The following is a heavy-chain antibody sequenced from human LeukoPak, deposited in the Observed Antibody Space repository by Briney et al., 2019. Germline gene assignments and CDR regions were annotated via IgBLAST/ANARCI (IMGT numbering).Heavy chain of an antibody. CDR1: GFTFSSYG. CDR2: ISGSGGST. CDR3: TTVAYYYGSGSESWFDP. D-gene: IGHD3-10*01. J-gene: IGHJ5*02. Sequence: PGGSLRLSCAASGFTFSSYGMSWVRQAPGKGLEWVSAISGSGGSTYYADSVKGRFTISRDNSKNTLYLQMNSLRAEDTAVYYCTTVAYYYGSGSESWFDPWGQGTLVTVSS. V-gene: IGHV3-23*01.